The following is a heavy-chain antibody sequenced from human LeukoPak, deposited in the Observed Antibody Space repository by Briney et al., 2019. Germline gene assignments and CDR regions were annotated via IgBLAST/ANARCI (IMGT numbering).Heavy chain of an antibody. V-gene: IGHV4-34*01. J-gene: IGHJ4*02. CDR1: GGSFSGYY. D-gene: IGHD3-3*01. CDR3: ARLVRWVPFDY. Sequence: SETLSLTCAVYGGSFSGYYWSWIRQPPGKGLEWIGEINHSGSTNYNPSLKSRVTISVDTSKNQFSLKLSSVTAADTAVYYCARLVRWVPFDYWGQGTLVTVSS. CDR2: INHSGST.